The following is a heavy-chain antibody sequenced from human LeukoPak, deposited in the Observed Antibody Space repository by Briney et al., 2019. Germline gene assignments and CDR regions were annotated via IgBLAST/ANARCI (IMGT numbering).Heavy chain of an antibody. V-gene: IGHV3-23*01. Sequence: GGSLRLSCAASGFTFSSYAMSWVRQAPGKGLEWVSAISGSGGSTYYADSVKGRSTISRDNSKNTLYLQMNSLRAEDTAVYYCASQPPGYCSGGSCPGGYWGQGTLVTVSS. CDR3: ASQPPGYCSGGSCPGGY. J-gene: IGHJ4*02. CDR1: GFTFSSYA. D-gene: IGHD2-15*01. CDR2: ISGSGGST.